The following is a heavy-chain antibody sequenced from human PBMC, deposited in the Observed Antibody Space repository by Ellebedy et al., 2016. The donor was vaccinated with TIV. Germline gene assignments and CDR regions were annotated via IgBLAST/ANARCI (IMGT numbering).Heavy chain of an antibody. CDR2: INKDGSDK. D-gene: IGHD2-15*01. J-gene: IGHJ4*02. V-gene: IGHV3-7*01. CDR3: MAHSDFDC. Sequence: GESLKISCAASGFTFTNHWMSWVRQAPGKGLEWVANINKDGSDKYYVVSVKGRFTISRDNAQKSLDLQMSSLRAEDTAAYYCMAHSDFDCWGQGTLVIVSS. CDR1: GFTFTNHW.